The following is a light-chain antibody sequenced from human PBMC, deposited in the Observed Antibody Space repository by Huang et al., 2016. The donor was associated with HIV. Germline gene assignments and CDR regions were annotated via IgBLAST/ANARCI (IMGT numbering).Light chain of an antibody. CDR3: QQYDNRLT. Sequence: DIQITQSPSSLSASVGDRVTITGQASQEISNYLYWYQQKPGKAPKLLIDDASNLEKGVPSRFSGSGYGTDFTFTISSLQPEDIATYYCQQYDNRLTFGPGTKVDIK. CDR1: QEISNY. V-gene: IGKV1-33*01. CDR2: DAS. J-gene: IGKJ3*01.